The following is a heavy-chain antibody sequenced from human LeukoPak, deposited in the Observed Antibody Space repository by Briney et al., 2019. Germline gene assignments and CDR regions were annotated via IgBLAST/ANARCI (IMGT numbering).Heavy chain of an antibody. V-gene: IGHV4-61*02. CDR3: ARAAPRVHYYYYMDV. J-gene: IGHJ6*03. CDR1: GGSISSGSYY. Sequence: SQTLSLTCTVSGGSISSGSYYWSWIRQPAGKGLEWIGRIYTSGSTNYNPSLKSRVTISVDTSKNQFSLKLSSVTAADTAVYYCARAAPRVHYYYYMDVWGKGTTATVSS. CDR2: IYTSGST.